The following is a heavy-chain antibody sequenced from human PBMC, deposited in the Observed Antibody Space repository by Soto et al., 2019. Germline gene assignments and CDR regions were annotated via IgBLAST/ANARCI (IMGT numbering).Heavy chain of an antibody. V-gene: IGHV1-2*02. CDR1: GYTFTGYY. J-gene: IGHJ6*02. CDR3: ARVGDHDFRSGYDLTDYYGMDV. CDR2: INPNSGGT. D-gene: IGHD3-3*01. Sequence: ASVKVSFKASGYTFTGYYMHWVRQAPGQGLEWMGWINPNSGGTNYAQKFQGRVTMTRYTSISTAYMELSRLRSDDTAVYYCARVGDHDFRSGYDLTDYYGMDVWGQGTTVTVSS.